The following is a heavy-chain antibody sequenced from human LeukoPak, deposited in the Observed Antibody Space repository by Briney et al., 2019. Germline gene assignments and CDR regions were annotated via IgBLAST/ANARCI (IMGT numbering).Heavy chain of an antibody. D-gene: IGHD6-19*01. J-gene: IGHJ4*02. CDR1: GFTVSSNY. CDR3: ARVGSGWYDFDY. V-gene: IGHV3-53*04. Sequence: GGSLRLSCEASGFTVSSNYMSWVRQAPGKGLEWVSVIYSGSSSTYYTDSVKGRFTISRHNSKNTLYLQMNSLRAEDTAVYYCARVGSGWYDFDYWGQGTLVTVSS. CDR2: IYSGSSST.